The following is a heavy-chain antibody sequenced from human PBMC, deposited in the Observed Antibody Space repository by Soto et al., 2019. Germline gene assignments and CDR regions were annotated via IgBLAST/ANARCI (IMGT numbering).Heavy chain of an antibody. CDR3: ARVNDELVWHNWLDS. V-gene: IGHV5-51*01. Sequence: AGGSLQISCKASGYSFTTYWIGWVRQMPGKGLEWMGIIYPDDSDTKYSSSFQGQVTISADKSISTVYLQWSSLKASDTAMYYCARVNDELVWHNWLDSWGQGTLVTVFS. J-gene: IGHJ5*01. D-gene: IGHD3-10*01. CDR1: GYSFTTYW. CDR2: IYPDDSDT.